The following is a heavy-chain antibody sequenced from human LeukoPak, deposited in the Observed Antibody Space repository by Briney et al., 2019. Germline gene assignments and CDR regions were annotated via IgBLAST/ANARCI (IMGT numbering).Heavy chain of an antibody. Sequence: GGSLRLSCAASGFTFSGFAMSWVRRTPGKGLEWVSGISGSGDNTLYADSVKGRFTISRDNSKNRLYLDMNSLRAEDTAIYYCAKMKGHPLPKYYMDVWGQGTTVTVSS. CDR3: AKMKGHPLPKYYMDV. D-gene: IGHD1-26*01. V-gene: IGHV3-23*01. CDR1: GFTFSGFA. CDR2: ISGSGDNT. J-gene: IGHJ6*01.